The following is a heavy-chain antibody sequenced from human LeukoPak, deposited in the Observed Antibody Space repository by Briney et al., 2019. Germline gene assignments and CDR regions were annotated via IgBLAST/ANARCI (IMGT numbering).Heavy chain of an antibody. V-gene: IGHV3-74*01. D-gene: IGHD3-16*02. CDR1: GFIFSSYW. J-gene: IGHJ6*03. CDR3: ARDTSYPHPYYMDV. CDR2: INTDGSST. Sequence: GGSLRLSCAASGFIFSSYWMHWVRHAPGKGLAWVSRINTDGSSTSYADSVKGRFTISRDNAKNSLYLQMNSLRAEDTAVYYCARDTSYPHPYYMDVWGKGTTVTVSS.